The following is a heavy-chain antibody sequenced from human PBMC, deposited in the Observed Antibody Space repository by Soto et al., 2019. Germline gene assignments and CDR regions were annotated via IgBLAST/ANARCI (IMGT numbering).Heavy chain of an antibody. CDR2: ISGSGGST. Sequence: GSLRLSCAASGFTFSSYAMSWVRQAPGKGLEWVSAISGSGGSTYYADSVKGRFTISRDNSKNTLYLQMNSLRAEDTAIYYCAYNTALRGYFDYWGQGTLVTVSS. D-gene: IGHD1-1*01. J-gene: IGHJ4*02. CDR1: GFTFSSYA. CDR3: AYNTALRGYFDY. V-gene: IGHV3-23*01.